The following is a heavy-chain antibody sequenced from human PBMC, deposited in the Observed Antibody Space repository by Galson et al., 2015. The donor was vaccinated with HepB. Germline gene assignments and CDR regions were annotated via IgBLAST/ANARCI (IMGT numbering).Heavy chain of an antibody. CDR1: GFTFGNYW. Sequence: SLRLSCAASGFTFGNYWMSWVRQAPGKGLEWVANINQDGSEKNYGDSVKGRLTISRENAKNSLYLQMNSLRVDDTAVYYRARDGWGGTSYTWFDPRGQGTLVTLSS. CDR2: INQDGSEK. CDR3: ARDGWGGTSYTWFDP. D-gene: IGHD1-26*01. V-gene: IGHV3-7*01. J-gene: IGHJ5*02.